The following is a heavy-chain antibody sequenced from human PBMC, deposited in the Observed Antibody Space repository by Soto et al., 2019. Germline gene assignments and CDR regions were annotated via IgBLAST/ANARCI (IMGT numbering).Heavy chain of an antibody. V-gene: IGHV3-74*01. Sequence: AGGSLRLSCAASGFTFSSYWMHWVRQAPGKGLVWVSRINSDGSSTSYADSVKGRFTISRDNAKNTLYLQMNSLRAEDTAVYYCARDAGRYFDWLPPDYWGQGTLVTVSS. J-gene: IGHJ4*02. CDR2: INSDGSST. CDR3: ARDAGRYFDWLPPDY. D-gene: IGHD3-9*01. CDR1: GFTFSSYW.